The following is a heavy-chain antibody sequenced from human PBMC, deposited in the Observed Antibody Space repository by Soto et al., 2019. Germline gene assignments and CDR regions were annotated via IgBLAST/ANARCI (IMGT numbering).Heavy chain of an antibody. V-gene: IGHV1-18*01. CDR1: GYSLTSYG. D-gene: IGHD3-22*01. Sequence: ASVKVSCKASGYSLTSYGISWVRQAPGQGLEWMGWISAYNGNTNYAQKLQGRVTMTTDTSTSTAYMELRSLRSDDTAVYYCARQDYYDSSGYYLGAFDIWGQGTMVTV. CDR3: ARQDYYDSSGYYLGAFDI. J-gene: IGHJ3*02. CDR2: ISAYNGNT.